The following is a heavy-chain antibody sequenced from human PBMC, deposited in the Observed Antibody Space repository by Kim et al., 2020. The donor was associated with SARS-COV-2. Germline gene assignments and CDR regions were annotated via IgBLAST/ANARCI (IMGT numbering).Heavy chain of an antibody. CDR1: GGSISSYY. Sequence: SETLSLTCTVSGGSISSYYWSWIRQPPGKGLEWIGYIYYSGSTNFNPSLKSRVTISVDTSKNQFSLKLSSVTAADTAVYYCARGLDYYDSSGFSPVFDYWGQGALVTVSS. J-gene: IGHJ4*02. D-gene: IGHD3-22*01. V-gene: IGHV4-59*01. CDR2: IYYSGST. CDR3: ARGLDYYDSSGFSPVFDY.